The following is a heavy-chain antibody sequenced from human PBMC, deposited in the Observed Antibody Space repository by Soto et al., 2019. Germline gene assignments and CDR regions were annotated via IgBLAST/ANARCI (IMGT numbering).Heavy chain of an antibody. Sequence: WLSRRLSCAASRLSFSTHGLHWVRQAPGQGLEWVAVVSYDERNIYYADSVKGRFSVSRDNSKNTLFLHMNSLRAEDKAVYFCAKLVDKSLDDYWGQGARVTVSS. CDR3: AKLVDKSLDDY. D-gene: IGHD3-16*01. CDR1: RLSFSTHG. V-gene: IGHV3-30*18. J-gene: IGHJ4*02. CDR2: VSYDERNI.